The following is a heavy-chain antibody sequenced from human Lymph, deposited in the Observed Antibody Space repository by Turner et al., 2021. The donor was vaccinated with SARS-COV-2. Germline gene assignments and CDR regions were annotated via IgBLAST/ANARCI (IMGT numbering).Heavy chain of an antibody. D-gene: IGHD2-8*01. CDR3: ARAPFIIVLMMYASGYFDN. J-gene: IGHJ4*02. Sequence: QLQLQESGPGLVKPSETLSLTCTVSGCSISSSSYYWGWIRQPPGKGLEWIGSIYYSGSTYYNPSLKSRVTISVDTSKNQFSLKLSSVTAADTAVYYCARAPFIIVLMMYASGYFDNWGQGTLVTVS. CDR1: GCSISSSSYY. CDR2: IYYSGST. V-gene: IGHV4-39*01.